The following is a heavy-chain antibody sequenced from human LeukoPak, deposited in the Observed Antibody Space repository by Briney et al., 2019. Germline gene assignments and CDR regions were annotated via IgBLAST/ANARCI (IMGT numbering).Heavy chain of an antibody. Sequence: SVKVSCKASGYTFTSYDINWVRQATGQGLEWMGGIIPIFGTANYAQKFQGRVTITADESTSTAYMELSSLRSEDTAVYYCAREGRGTGDPYMDVWGKGTTVTISS. CDR3: AREGRGTGDPYMDV. CDR1: GYTFTSYD. V-gene: IGHV1-69*13. J-gene: IGHJ6*03. D-gene: IGHD7-27*01. CDR2: IIPIFGTA.